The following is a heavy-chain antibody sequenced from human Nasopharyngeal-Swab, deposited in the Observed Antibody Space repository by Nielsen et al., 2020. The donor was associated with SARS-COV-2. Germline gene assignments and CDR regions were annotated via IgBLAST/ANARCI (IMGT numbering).Heavy chain of an antibody. CDR3: ATMTAGGFDI. CDR1: VDSISSYH. J-gene: IGHJ3*02. Sequence: GSLRLSCTVSVDSISSYHWNWIRQPPGKGLEWIGYVYYSGNTNYNPSLKSRVTISVATSKNQFSLRLSSMTAADTAVYYCATMTAGGFDIWGQGTMVTVSS. CDR2: VYYSGNT. D-gene: IGHD2-21*02. V-gene: IGHV4-59*08.